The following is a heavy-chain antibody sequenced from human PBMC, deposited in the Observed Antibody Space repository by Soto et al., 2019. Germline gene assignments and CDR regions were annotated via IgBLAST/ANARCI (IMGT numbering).Heavy chain of an antibody. CDR3: AREVVVVVAATPMKPRDYYYYYGMDV. Sequence: GASVKVSCKASGYTFTSYGISWVRQAPGQGLEWMGWISAYNGNTNYAQKLQGRVTMTTDTSTSTAYMELRSLRSDDTAVYYCAREVVVVVAATPMKPRDYYYYYGMDVWGQGTTVTVSS. D-gene: IGHD2-15*01. CDR1: GYTFTSYG. V-gene: IGHV1-18*01. CDR2: ISAYNGNT. J-gene: IGHJ6*02.